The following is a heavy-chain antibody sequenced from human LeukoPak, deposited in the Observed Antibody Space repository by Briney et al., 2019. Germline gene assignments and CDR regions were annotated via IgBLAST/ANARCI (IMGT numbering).Heavy chain of an antibody. J-gene: IGHJ4*02. CDR1: GYTFTGYY. D-gene: IGHD3-3*01. V-gene: IGHV1-2*02. CDR3: ARPVYNDFWSGYYGY. Sequence: ASVKVSCKASGYTFTGYYMHWVGQAPGQGLEWMGWINPNSGGTNYAQKFQGRVTMTRDTSISTAYMELSRLRSDDTAVYYCARPVYNDFWSGYYGYWGQGTLVTVSS. CDR2: INPNSGGT.